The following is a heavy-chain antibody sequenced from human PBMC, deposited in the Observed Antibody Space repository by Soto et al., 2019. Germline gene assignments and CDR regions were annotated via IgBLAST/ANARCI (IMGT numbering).Heavy chain of an antibody. D-gene: IGHD2-15*01. J-gene: IGHJ5*02. Sequence: NPSETLSLTCTVSGGSISSGDYYWSWIRQPPGKGLEWIGYIYYSGSTYYNPSLKSRVTISVDTSKNQFSLKLSSVTAADTAVYYRARRVYPYCSGGSCYSFWFDPWGQGTLVTVSS. CDR2: IYYSGST. V-gene: IGHV4-30-4*01. CDR3: ARRVYPYCSGGSCYSFWFDP. CDR1: GGSISSGDYY.